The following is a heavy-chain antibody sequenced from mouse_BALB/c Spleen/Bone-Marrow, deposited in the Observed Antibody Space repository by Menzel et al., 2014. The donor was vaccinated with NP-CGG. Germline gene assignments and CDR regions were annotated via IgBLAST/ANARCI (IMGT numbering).Heavy chain of an antibody. Sequence: VQLHQSGAELMKPGASVKISCKATGYTFSSNWIEWVKQRPGHGLEWIGEILLGSGSTNYNEKFKDKATFTADTSSNTAYMQLSSLTSKDSAVYYCAGEGYGSSPYYCAMGYWGQGTSVTVSS. J-gene: IGHJ4*01. V-gene: IGHV1-9*01. D-gene: IGHD1-1*01. CDR2: ILLGSGST. CDR1: GYTFSSNW. CDR3: AGEGYGSSPYYCAMGY.